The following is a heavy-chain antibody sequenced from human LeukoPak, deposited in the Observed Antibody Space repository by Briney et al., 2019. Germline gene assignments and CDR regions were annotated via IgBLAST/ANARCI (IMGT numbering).Heavy chain of an antibody. CDR2: IYYSGST. Sequence: PSETLSLTCIVSGGSISSYYWSWLRQPPGKGLEWIGYIYYSGSTNYNPSLKSRVTISVDTSKNQFSLKLSSVTAADTAVYYCARVGGDYYNWFDPWGQGTLVTVSS. V-gene: IGHV4-59*01. J-gene: IGHJ5*02. D-gene: IGHD3-16*01. CDR1: GGSISSYY. CDR3: ARVGGDYYNWFDP.